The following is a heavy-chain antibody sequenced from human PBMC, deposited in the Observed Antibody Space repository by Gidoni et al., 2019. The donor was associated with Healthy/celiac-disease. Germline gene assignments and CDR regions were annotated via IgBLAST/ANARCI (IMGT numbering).Heavy chain of an antibody. Sequence: EVQLVESGGGLVKPGGSLRLSCAASGFTFSSYSMNWVRQAPGKGLEWVSSISSSSSYIYYADSVKGRFTISRDNAKNSLYLQMNSLRAEDTAVYYCASRTSGLYYFDYWGQGTLVTVSS. CDR1: GFTFSSYS. V-gene: IGHV3-21*01. CDR3: ASRTSGLYYFDY. D-gene: IGHD2-15*01. J-gene: IGHJ4*02. CDR2: ISSSSSYI.